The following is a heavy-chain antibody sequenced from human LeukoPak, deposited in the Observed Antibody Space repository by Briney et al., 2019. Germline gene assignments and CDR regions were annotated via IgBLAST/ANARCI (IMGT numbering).Heavy chain of an antibody. J-gene: IGHJ4*02. V-gene: IGHV3-33*01. CDR3: ARGRYGDVLFDY. Sequence: GASVKVSCKASGYTFTSYYMHWVRQAPGKGLEWVAVIWYDGSNKFYADSVKGRFTISRDNSKNTLYLQMKSLRAEDTAVYYCARGRYGDVLFDYWGQGTLVTVSS. CDR2: IWYDGSNK. D-gene: IGHD4-17*01. CDR1: GYTFTSYY.